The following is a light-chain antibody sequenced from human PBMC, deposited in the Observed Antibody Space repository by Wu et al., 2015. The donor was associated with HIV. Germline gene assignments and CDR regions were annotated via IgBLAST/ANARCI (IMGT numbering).Light chain of an antibody. CDR1: QSVSSN. CDR2: GAS. Sequence: EIVMTQSPDTLSVSAGERAIVSCRASQSVSSNLAWYQQKPGQAPRLLIFGASTRATGIPDRFSGSGSGTEFSLTISRLEPEDFAVYYCQQYGTSPITFGQGTRLENK. CDR3: QQYGTSPIT. V-gene: IGKV3-20*01. J-gene: IGKJ5*01.